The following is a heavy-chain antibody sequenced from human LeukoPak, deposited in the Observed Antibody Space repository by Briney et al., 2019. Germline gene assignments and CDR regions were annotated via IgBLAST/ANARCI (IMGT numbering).Heavy chain of an antibody. CDR3: AKGGYSYGSGIDY. J-gene: IGHJ4*02. D-gene: IGHD5-18*01. V-gene: IGHV3-9*01. CDR1: GFTFGDYA. Sequence: GGSPRLSCAASGFTFGDYAMHWVRQAPGKGLEWVSGISWNSGSIGYADSVKGRFTISRDNAKNSLYLQMNSLRAEDTALYYCAKGGYSYGSGIDYWGQGTLVTVSS. CDR2: ISWNSGSI.